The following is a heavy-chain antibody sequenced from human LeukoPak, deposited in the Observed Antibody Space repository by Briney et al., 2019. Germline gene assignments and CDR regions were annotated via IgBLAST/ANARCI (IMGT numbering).Heavy chain of an antibody. CDR2: ISGSGGST. CDR3: AKGYSSGWYAHFDY. D-gene: IGHD6-19*01. J-gene: IGHJ4*02. CDR1: GFTSSSYT. Sequence: GGSLRLSCAASGFTSSSYTMSWVRQAPGKGLEWVSAISGSGGSTYYADSVKGRFTISRDNSKNTLYLQINSLRAEDTAVYYCAKGYSSGWYAHFDYWGQGTLVTVSS. V-gene: IGHV3-23*01.